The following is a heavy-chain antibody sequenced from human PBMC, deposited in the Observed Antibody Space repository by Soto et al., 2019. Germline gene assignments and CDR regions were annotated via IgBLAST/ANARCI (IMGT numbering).Heavy chain of an antibody. CDR2: ISWDGGST. CDR3: AKVVRYNYYYGMDV. Sequence: GGSLRLSCAASGFTFDDYTMHWVRQAPGKGLEWVSLISWDGGSTYYADSVKGRFTISRDNSKNSLYLQMNSLRTEDTALYYCAKVVRYNYYYGMDVWGQGTPVTVSS. D-gene: IGHD1-20*01. CDR1: GFTFDDYT. J-gene: IGHJ6*02. V-gene: IGHV3-43*01.